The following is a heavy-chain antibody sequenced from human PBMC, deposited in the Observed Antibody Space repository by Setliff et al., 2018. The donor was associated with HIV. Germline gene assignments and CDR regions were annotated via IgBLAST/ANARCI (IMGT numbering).Heavy chain of an antibody. CDR2: IYKAGKT. Sequence: GGSLRLSCEASGFRVTDTYMAWVRQAPGKGLEWVTLIYKAGKTYYADFAKGRFTIARDDTKNTVSLQMTNLEPGDTAMYYCAKGGYGGAYYVAGYWGQGTKVTVPQ. D-gene: IGHD5-18*01. J-gene: IGHJ4*02. V-gene: IGHV3-53*01. CDR3: AKGGYGGAYYVAGY. CDR1: GFRVTDTY.